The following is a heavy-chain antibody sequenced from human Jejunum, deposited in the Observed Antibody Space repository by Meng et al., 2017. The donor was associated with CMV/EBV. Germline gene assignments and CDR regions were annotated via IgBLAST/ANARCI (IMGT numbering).Heavy chain of an antibody. CDR3: VRYSNYEGVFDY. CDR2: IKQDGSAR. Sequence: ASRFAFRTSWLSWVRQAPGQGLEWVANIKQDGSARYYADSVKGRFTLSRDNAKNSLYLQMNSLRVDDTAVYYCVRYSNYEGVFDYWGQGTLVTVSS. J-gene: IGHJ4*02. V-gene: IGHV3-7*01. D-gene: IGHD4-11*01. CDR1: RFAFRTSW.